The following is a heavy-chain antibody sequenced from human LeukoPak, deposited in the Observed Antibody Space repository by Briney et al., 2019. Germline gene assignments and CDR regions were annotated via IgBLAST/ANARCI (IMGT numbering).Heavy chain of an antibody. CDR1: GGSFSGYY. CDR2: INHSGST. D-gene: IGHD6-19*01. V-gene: IGHV4-34*01. CDR3: ARGRGSSGWYGGFDY. J-gene: IGHJ4*02. Sequence: PSETLSLTCAVYGGSFSGYYWSWIRHPPGKGLEWIGEINHSGSTNYNPSLKSRVTISVDTSKNQFSLKLSSVTAADTAVYYCARGRGSSGWYGGFDYWGQGTLVTVSS.